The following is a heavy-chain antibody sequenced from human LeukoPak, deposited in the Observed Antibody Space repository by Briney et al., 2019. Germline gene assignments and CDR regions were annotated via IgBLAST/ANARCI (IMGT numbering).Heavy chain of an antibody. CDR2: INAGNGNT. CDR1: GYTFTSYG. J-gene: IGHJ4*02. V-gene: IGHV1-3*01. CDR3: ARVLGGYYFDY. D-gene: IGHD7-27*01. Sequence: ASVKVSCKASGYTFTSYGISWVRQAPGQRLEWMGWINAGNGNTKYSQKFQGRVTITRDTSASTAYMELSSLRSEDTAVYYCARVLGGYYFDYWGQGTLVTVSS.